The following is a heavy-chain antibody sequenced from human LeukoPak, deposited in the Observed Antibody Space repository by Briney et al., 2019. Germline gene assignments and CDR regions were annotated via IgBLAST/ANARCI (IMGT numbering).Heavy chain of an antibody. CDR3: ARGNDYYDSSGHYYFDY. J-gene: IGHJ4*02. CDR1: GYTFTGYY. CDR2: INPNSGGT. Sequence: GASVKVSCKASGYTFTGYYMHWVRQAPGQGLEWMGWINPNSGGTNYAQKFQGRVTMTRDTSISTAYMELSRLRSDDTAVYYCARGNDYYDSSGHYYFDYWGQGTLVTVSS. V-gene: IGHV1-2*02. D-gene: IGHD3-22*01.